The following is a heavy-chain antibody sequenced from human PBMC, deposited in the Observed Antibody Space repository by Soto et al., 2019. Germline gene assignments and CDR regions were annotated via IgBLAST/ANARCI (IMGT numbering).Heavy chain of an antibody. J-gene: IGHJ4*02. D-gene: IGHD3-10*01. CDR2: ISHSGST. CDR3: ARADDLIISPARYCAF. CDR1: GGSISSSGW. V-gene: IGHV4-4*02. Sequence: QVQLQESGPGLAKPSETLSLTCAVSGGSISSSGWWSWVSQHPGKGLEWIGDISHSGSTNYSPSLKSRVTISVDKSKNQFSLKLTSVTAADTAVYYCARADDLIISPARYCAFWGEGSLVTASS.